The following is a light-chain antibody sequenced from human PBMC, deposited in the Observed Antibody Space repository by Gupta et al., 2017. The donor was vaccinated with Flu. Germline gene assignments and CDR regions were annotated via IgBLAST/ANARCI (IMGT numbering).Light chain of an antibody. CDR3: QQRSNWPPLT. Sequence: DIVLTTSPATLSLSPGERATLSCRASQSVSSYLAWYQQKPGQAPRLLIYDAPNRATGIPARFSGSGSGTDFTLTISSLEPEDFAVYDCQQRSNWPPLTFGGETKVEIK. J-gene: IGKJ4*01. CDR2: DAP. V-gene: IGKV3-11*01. CDR1: QSVSSY.